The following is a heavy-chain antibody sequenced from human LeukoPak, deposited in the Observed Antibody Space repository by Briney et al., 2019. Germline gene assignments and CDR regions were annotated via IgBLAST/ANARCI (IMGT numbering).Heavy chain of an antibody. CDR3: ARAVDSSGYQHKGFDP. CDR2: IYYSGST. J-gene: IGHJ5*02. Sequence: SETLSLTCAVSGGSISSGSYSWSWIRQPPGKGLEWIGYIYYSGSTYYNPSLESRVTMSVDTSKNQFSLKLSSVTAADTAVYYCARAVDSSGYQHKGFDPWGQGTLVTVSS. D-gene: IGHD3-22*01. V-gene: IGHV4-30-4*07. CDR1: GGSISSGSYS.